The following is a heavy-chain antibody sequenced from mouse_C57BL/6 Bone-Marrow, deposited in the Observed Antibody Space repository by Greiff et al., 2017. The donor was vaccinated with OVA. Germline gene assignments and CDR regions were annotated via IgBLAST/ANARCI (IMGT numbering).Heavy chain of an antibody. Sequence: VKLQESGAELARPGASVKMSCKASGYTFTSYTIHWVKQRPGQGLEWIGYIDPTNEYTNYNQKFKGKATLTADKSSSTAYMQLSSLTSEDSAVYYCTRGYYFDYWGQGTTLTVSS. V-gene: IGHV1-4*01. CDR1: GYTFTSYT. CDR2: IDPTNEYT. CDR3: TRGYYFDY. J-gene: IGHJ2*01.